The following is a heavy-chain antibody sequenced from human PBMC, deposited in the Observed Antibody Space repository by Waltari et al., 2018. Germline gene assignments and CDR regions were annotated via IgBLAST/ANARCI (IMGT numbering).Heavy chain of an antibody. Sequence: QVQLQESGPGLVKPSQTLSLTCTASGASIRNNNYYWGWIRQPRGTGLQWIGSIHYIGDTYYSSSLKSRVIISVDTSNNQFSLRLTSVTAADTAIYFCARNQRGWFDAFDIWGQGTAVTVSS. D-gene: IGHD6-19*01. CDR2: IHYIGDT. CDR1: GASIRNNNYY. CDR3: ARNQRGWFDAFDI. V-gene: IGHV4-39*07. J-gene: IGHJ3*02.